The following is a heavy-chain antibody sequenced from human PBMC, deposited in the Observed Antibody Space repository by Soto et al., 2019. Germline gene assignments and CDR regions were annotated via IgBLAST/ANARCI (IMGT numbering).Heavy chain of an antibody. V-gene: IGHV4-34*09. CDR1: GESFGGFY. J-gene: IGHJ5*02. Sequence: PSETLSLTCVVYGESFGGFYWSWVRQSPGKGLEWIGEISQTETTAYSPSLRSRVTISVDTSTKQFSLKLTSVTAADTALYYCAREFVYGDYGGWFDPWGQGTQVTVSS. CDR2: ISQTETT. D-gene: IGHD4-17*01. CDR3: AREFVYGDYGGWFDP.